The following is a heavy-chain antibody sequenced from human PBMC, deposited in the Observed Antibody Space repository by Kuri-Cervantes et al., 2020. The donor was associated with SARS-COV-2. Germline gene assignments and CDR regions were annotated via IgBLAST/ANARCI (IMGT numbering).Heavy chain of an antibody. CDR3: TKDDFWSGYNDY. CDR1: GFTFGDYA. J-gene: IGHJ4*02. CDR2: TSSRTYGGKT. V-gene: IGHV3-49*04. D-gene: IGHD3-3*01. Sequence: GESLKISCAASGFTFGDYAMRWVRQAPGKGLEWVCFTSSRTYGGKTAYAVNVKVSFTSSSDDSKRIAYLQMHSLKNEDIAVYYCTKDDFWSGYNDYWGQGTLVTVSS.